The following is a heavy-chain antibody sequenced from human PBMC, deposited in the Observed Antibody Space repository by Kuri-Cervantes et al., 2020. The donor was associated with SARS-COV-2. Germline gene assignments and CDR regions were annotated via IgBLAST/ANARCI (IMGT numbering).Heavy chain of an antibody. CDR1: GYTLTELS. D-gene: IGHD3-9*01. V-gene: IGHV1-24*01. J-gene: IGHJ5*02. Sequence: ASVKVSCKVSGYTLTELSMHWVRQAPGKGLEWMGGFDPEDGGTIYAQKFQGRVTMTEDTSTDTAYMELSSLRSEDTAVYYCATGAAVDSFYWFDPWGQGTLVTVSS. CDR3: ATGAAVDSFYWFDP. CDR2: FDPEDGGT.